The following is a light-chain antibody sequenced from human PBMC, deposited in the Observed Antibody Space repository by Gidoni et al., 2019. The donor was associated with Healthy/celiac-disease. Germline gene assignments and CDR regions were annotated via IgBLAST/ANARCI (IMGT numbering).Light chain of an antibody. J-gene: IGKJ4*01. CDR2: DAS. CDR3: QQRSNWPHLT. CDR1: QSVSSY. V-gene: IGKV3-11*01. Sequence: EIVLTQSPATLSLSPGEIANLSCRASQSVSSYLDWYQQKPGQAPRLLIYDASNRVTGIPAKFSGSGSGTDFTLTISSLEPEDFAVYYCQQRSNWPHLTFGGGTKVEI.